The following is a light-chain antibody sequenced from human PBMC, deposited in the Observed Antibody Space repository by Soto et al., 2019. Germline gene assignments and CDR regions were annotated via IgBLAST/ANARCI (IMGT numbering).Light chain of an antibody. V-gene: IGLV2-14*01. Sequence: QSALTQPASVSGSPGQSTIISCTGTSSDVGGYNYVSWYQQHPGKAPKLMIYEVSNRPSGVSNRFSGSKSGNTASLTISGLQAEDEADYYCSSYTSSSTPYVFGTGTKVTVL. CDR2: EVS. CDR3: SSYTSSSTPYV. J-gene: IGLJ1*01. CDR1: SSDVGGYNY.